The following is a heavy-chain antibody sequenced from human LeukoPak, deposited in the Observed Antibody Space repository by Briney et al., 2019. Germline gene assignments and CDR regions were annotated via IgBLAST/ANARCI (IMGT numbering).Heavy chain of an antibody. D-gene: IGHD2-8*01. J-gene: IGHJ4*02. V-gene: IGHV3-23*01. CDR1: AFIFSGHW. Sequence: PGGSLRLSCEGSAFIFSGHWMNWVRQTPGKGLQWVANILASGSPTYYADSVKGRFIISRDNSKNTVYLQMNSLRVEDTAIYYCAKDLRPDGVDNFDHWGQGILVTVSS. CDR2: ILASGSPT. CDR3: AKDLRPDGVDNFDH.